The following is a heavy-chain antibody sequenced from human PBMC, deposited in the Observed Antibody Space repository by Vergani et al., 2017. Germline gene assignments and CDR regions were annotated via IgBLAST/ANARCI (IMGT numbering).Heavy chain of an antibody. J-gene: IGHJ5*02. CDR1: GYSITSGYY. V-gene: IGHV4-38-2*01. CDR3: VRTVALWFGETKGGGWFDP. CDR2: IYHTGSA. D-gene: IGHD3-10*01. Sequence: QVQLLESGPGLLKPSETLSLTCSVSGYSITSGYYWGWIRQPPGRGLEWIGSIYHTGSAYYNPSPKSRVTVSVDTSMNQVSLKLNSVTAADTAVYYCVRTVALWFGETKGGGWFDPWGQGTLVTVTS.